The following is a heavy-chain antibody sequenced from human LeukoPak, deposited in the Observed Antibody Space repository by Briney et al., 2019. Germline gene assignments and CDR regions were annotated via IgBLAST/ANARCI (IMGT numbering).Heavy chain of an antibody. J-gene: IGHJ4*02. V-gene: IGHV3-11*01. CDR1: GFTFSDYY. CDR3: ARAQGYCGGDCYKTAFDY. Sequence: KPGGSLRLSCAASGFTFSDYYVSWIRQAPGKGLEWVSYISSSGSTIYYADSVKGRFTISRDNAKNSLYLQMNSLRAEDTAVYYCARAQGYCGGDCYKTAFDYWGQGTLVTVSS. D-gene: IGHD2-21*02. CDR2: ISSSGSTI.